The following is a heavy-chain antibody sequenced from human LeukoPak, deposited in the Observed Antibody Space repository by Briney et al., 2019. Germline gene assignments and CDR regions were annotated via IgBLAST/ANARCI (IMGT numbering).Heavy chain of an antibody. Sequence: WASVKVSCKASGYTFTGYHMHWVRQAPGQGLEWMGRINPNSGGTNYAQKFQGRVTMTRDTSISTAYMELSRLRSDDTAVYYCARWRLVGATRVFDYWGQGTLVTVSS. V-gene: IGHV1-2*06. D-gene: IGHD1-26*01. CDR3: ARWRLVGATRVFDY. CDR1: GYTFTGYH. J-gene: IGHJ4*02. CDR2: INPNSGGT.